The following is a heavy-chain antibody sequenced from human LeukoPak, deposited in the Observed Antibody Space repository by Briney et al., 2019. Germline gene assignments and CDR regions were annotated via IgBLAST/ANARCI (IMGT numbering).Heavy chain of an antibody. CDR3: ARAVGEQWPKVWYFDL. J-gene: IGHJ2*01. V-gene: IGHV3-7*01. CDR1: GFTFSSYW. Sequence: PGGSLRLSCAASGFTFSSYWMYWVRQAPGKGLEWVAMIKQDGSETYYVDSVKGRFTISRDNAENSLYLQMNSLRAEDTAVYYCARAVGEQWPKVWYFDLWGRGTLVTVSS. D-gene: IGHD6-19*01. CDR2: IKQDGSET.